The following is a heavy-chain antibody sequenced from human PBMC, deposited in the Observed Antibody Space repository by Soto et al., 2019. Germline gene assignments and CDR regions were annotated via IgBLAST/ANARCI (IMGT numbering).Heavy chain of an antibody. D-gene: IGHD3-22*01. Sequence: QVQLQQWGAGLLKPSETLSLTCVVYGGSFSGYYWSWSRQPPGKGLEWFGEVNHSGCIDYNPSLKSRVTISVDTSKNQFSLKLSSVTAADTAVYYCAGRNGYYSGIDYWGQGTLVTVSS. CDR2: VNHSGCI. V-gene: IGHV4-34*02. CDR1: GGSFSGYY. CDR3: AGRNGYYSGIDY. J-gene: IGHJ4*02.